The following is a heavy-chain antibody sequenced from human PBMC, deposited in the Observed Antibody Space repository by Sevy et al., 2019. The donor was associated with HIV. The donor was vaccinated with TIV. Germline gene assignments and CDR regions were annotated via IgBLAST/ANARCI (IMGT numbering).Heavy chain of an antibody. CDR1: GFTFSKYS. J-gene: IGHJ4*02. D-gene: IGHD2-8*01. CDR3: AREGCTKPHDY. CDR2: LSFGCGEI. Sequence: QLGGPLRLSCAASGFTFSKYSMSWVRQPPGKGLEWVSTLSFGCGEINYADSVKGRFTISRDNSKSSVYLQMNILRPEDTAVYYCAREGCTKPHDYWGQGTLVTVSS. V-gene: IGHV3-23*01.